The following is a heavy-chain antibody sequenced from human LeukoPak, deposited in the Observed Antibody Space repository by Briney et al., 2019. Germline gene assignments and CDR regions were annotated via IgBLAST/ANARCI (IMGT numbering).Heavy chain of an antibody. J-gene: IGHJ3*02. V-gene: IGHV3-23*01. Sequence: GGSLRLSCAASGLTFRTYAMSWVRQAPGKGLEWVSAISGSGGSTYYADSVKGRFTISRDNSKNTLYLQMNSLRAEDTAVYYCAKDCERELLSAFDIWGQGTMVTVSS. CDR3: AKDCERELLSAFDI. CDR1: GLTFRTYA. D-gene: IGHD1-26*01. CDR2: ISGSGGST.